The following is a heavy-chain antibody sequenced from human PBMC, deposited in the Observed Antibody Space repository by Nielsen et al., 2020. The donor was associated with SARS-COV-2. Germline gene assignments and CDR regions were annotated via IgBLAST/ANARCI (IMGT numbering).Heavy chain of an antibody. CDR2: VYYSGST. CDR1: GGSISSYY. V-gene: IGHV4-59*01. Sequence: SETLSLTCTVSGGSISSYYWSWIRQPPGKGPEWIGYVYYSGSTTSNPSLKSRVTISLDTSKNQFSLRLSSVTAADTAVYYCAREGFDWHYDYWGQGTRVTVSS. D-gene: IGHD3-9*01. CDR3: AREGFDWHYDY. J-gene: IGHJ4*02.